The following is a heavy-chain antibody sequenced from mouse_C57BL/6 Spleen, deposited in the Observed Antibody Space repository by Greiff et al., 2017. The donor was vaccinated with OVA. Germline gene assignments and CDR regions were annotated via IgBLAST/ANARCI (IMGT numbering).Heavy chain of an antibody. J-gene: IGHJ3*01. V-gene: IGHV1-76*01. Sequence: QVQLKESGAELVRPGASVKLSCKASGYTFTDYYINWVKQRPGQGLEWIARIYPGSGNTYYNEKFKGKATLTAEKSSSTAYMQLSSLTSEDSAVYFCARSDWCAYWGQGTLVTVSA. CDR3: ARSDWCAY. CDR2: IYPGSGNT. CDR1: GYTFTDYY.